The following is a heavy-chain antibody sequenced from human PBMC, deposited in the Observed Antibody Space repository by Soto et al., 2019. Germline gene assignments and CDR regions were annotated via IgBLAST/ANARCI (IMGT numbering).Heavy chain of an antibody. J-gene: IGHJ5*02. V-gene: IGHV4-39*01. CDR3: ARHRARNWFDP. D-gene: IGHD6-6*01. Sequence: NPSETLSLTCTVSGGSITTGGYYWSWIRQLPGKGLEWIGHRYYSESTYYNPSLKSRVTISVDTSKNQFSLKLSSVTAADTAVFYCARHRARNWFDPWGQGTLVTVSS. CDR2: RYYSEST. CDR1: GGSITTGGYY.